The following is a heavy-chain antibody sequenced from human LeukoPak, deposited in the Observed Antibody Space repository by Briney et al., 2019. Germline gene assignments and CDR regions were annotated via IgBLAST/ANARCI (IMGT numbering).Heavy chain of an antibody. CDR1: GFTFSDYY. V-gene: IGHV3-11*01. Sequence: GGSLRLSCAASGFTFSDYYMSWIRQAPGKGLEWVSYISSSGSTIYYADSVKGRFTISRDNSKNTLHLQMNSLRAEDTAVYFCARRSGVAVAGAFDYWGQGTLVTVSS. CDR2: ISSSGSTI. J-gene: IGHJ4*02. D-gene: IGHD6-19*01. CDR3: ARRSGVAVAGAFDY.